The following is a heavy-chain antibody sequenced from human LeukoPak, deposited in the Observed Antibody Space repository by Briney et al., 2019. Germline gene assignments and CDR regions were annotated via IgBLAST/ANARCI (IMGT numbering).Heavy chain of an antibody. CDR3: VAYNWNYPDY. D-gene: IGHD1-7*01. CDR2: INTDGRDT. CDR1: GFSFRSYF. J-gene: IGHJ4*02. V-gene: IGHV3-74*03. Sequence: PGGSLRLSCAASGFSFRSYFMYWVRQAPGKGLVWVSRINTDGRDTEYADSVKGRFTISRDNAKNTLYMQMSSLREEDTAVYYCVAYNWNYPDYWGQGTLVTVS.